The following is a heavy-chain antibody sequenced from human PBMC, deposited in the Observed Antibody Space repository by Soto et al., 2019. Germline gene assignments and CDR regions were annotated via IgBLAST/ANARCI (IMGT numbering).Heavy chain of an antibody. CDR2: IIPIFGTA. CDR3: AGGGGSYYYYYYGMDV. J-gene: IGHJ6*02. Sequence: ASVKVSCKASGGTFSSYAISWVRQAPGQGLEWMGGIIPIFGTANYAQKFQGRVTITADESTSTAYMELSSLRSEDTAVYYCAGGGGSYYYYYYGMDVWGQGTTVTVSS. D-gene: IGHD1-26*01. CDR1: GGTFSSYA. V-gene: IGHV1-69*13.